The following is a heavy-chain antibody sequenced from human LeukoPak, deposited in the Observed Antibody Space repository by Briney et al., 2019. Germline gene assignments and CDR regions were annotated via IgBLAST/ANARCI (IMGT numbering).Heavy chain of an antibody. J-gene: IGHJ4*02. CDR1: GYTFTSYD. Sequence: ASVKVSCKASGYTFTSYDINWVRQATGQGLEWMGWMNPNSGNTGYAQKFQGRVTMTRNTSISTAYMELSSLRSEDTAVYYCVRGFRYCSSTSCSISSYYFDYWCQGTLVTVSS. V-gene: IGHV1-8*01. CDR2: MNPNSGNT. CDR3: VRGFRYCSSTSCSISSYYFDY. D-gene: IGHD2-2*01.